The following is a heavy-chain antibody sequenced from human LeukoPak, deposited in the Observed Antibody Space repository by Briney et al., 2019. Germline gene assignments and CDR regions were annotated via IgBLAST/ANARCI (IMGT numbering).Heavy chain of an antibody. CDR1: GFTFSSYW. J-gene: IGHJ4*02. Sequence: GSLRLSCATSGFTFSSYWMSWVRQAPGKGLEWVANIKQDGSEKYYVDSVKGRFTISRDNAKNSLYLQMNSLRAEDMAVYYCARVTYYGSGIDYWGQGTLVTVSS. CDR3: ARVTYYGSGIDY. D-gene: IGHD3-10*01. CDR2: IKQDGSEK. V-gene: IGHV3-7*01.